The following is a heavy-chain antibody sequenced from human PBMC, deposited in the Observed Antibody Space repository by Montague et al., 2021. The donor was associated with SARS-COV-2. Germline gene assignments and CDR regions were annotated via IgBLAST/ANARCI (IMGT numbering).Heavy chain of an antibody. V-gene: IGHV4-61*10. J-gene: IGHJ3*01. CDR1: GDSTNSDSYY. Sequence: SETLSLTCTVPGDSTNSDSYYWSWLPPPAGQELMWIGHFYGSGNNNYPPSSESPISISIDTSKNQFSLRLTSVTAADTCVYYCGRGFAGFAGHWLWGHGTMVTVS. CDR2: FYGSGNN. CDR3: GRGFAGFAGHWL. D-gene: IGHD3-3*01.